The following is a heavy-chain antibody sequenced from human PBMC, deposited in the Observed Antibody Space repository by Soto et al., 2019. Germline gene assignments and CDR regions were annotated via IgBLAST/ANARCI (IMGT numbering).Heavy chain of an antibody. D-gene: IGHD6-19*01. CDR1: GFSVSDNY. CDR3: ARDTHSGWRSVW. J-gene: IGHJ4*02. V-gene: IGHV3-66*01. Sequence: EVQLVESGGGLVQAGGSLRLSCAPFGFSVSDNYMTWVRQGPGKGLEWISVIYSDGTTYHADSVKDRFIASRDNSQNTFYLQMNHLRVEDTAVYYCARDTHSGWRSVWWGQGTLVTVAS. CDR2: IYSDGTT.